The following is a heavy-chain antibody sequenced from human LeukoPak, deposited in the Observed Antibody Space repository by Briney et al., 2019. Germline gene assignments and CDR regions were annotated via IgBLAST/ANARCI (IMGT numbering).Heavy chain of an antibody. V-gene: IGHV3-23*01. CDR3: AKDRAIAAGGAWNYFDY. Sequence: GGSLRLSCAASGFTFSSYAMSWVRQAPGKGLEWVSVISGSGGSTYYADSVKGRFTISRDNSKNTLFLQMNSLRAEDTAVYYCAKDRAIAAGGAWNYFDYWGQGTLVTVSS. CDR2: ISGSGGST. J-gene: IGHJ4*02. CDR1: GFTFSSYA. D-gene: IGHD6-13*01.